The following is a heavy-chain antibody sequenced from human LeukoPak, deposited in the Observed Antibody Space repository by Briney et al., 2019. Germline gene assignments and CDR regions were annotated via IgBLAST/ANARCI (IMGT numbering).Heavy chain of an antibody. V-gene: IGHV3-30*04. CDR1: GFTFSNFA. CDR3: ARDREGYFDY. Sequence: GGSLRLSCAASGFTFSNFAMHWVRQAPGKGLEWVAVISYNGRNKYYADSVKGRFTISRDNSKNTLYLQMNSLRAEDTAVYYCARDREGYFDYWGQGTLVTVSS. CDR2: ISYNGRNK. D-gene: IGHD1-26*01. J-gene: IGHJ4*02.